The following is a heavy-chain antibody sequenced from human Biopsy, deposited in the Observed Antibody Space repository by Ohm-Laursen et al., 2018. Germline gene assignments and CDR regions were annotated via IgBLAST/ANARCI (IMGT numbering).Heavy chain of an antibody. Sequence: SVKVSCKTSTGTFDSYGVTWVRQAPGQGLEWMGRIIPILRTTTYAPKFQGRVTFTADKSSSTAYLELSSLTSEDTAMFYCAREAIGYQLPCDDWSQGTLVTVSS. J-gene: IGHJ4*02. CDR3: AREAIGYQLPCDD. CDR2: IIPILRTT. CDR1: TGTFDSYG. V-gene: IGHV1-69*04. D-gene: IGHD2-15*01.